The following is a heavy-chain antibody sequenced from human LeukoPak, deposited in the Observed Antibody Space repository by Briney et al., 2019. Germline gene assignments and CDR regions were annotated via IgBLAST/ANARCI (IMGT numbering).Heavy chain of an antibody. CDR1: RFTFSSHS. CDR2: ISSSSSYI. D-gene: IGHD1-26*01. CDR3: ARTKVGATQYYFDY. V-gene: IGHV3-21*01. J-gene: IGHJ4*02. Sequence: PGGSLRLSCAASRFTFSSHSMNWVRQAPGKGLEWVSSISSSSSYIYYADSVKGRFTISRDNAKNSLYLQMNSLRAEDTAVYYCARTKVGATQYYFDYWGQGTLVTVSS.